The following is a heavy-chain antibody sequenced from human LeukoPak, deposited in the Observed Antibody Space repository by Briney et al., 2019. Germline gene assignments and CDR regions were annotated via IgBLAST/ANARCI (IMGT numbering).Heavy chain of an antibody. CDR2: TYYSGST. J-gene: IGHJ5*02. D-gene: IGHD3-10*01. CDR1: AGSISSYY. V-gene: IGHV4-59*12. Sequence: PSETLSLTCTVAAGSISSYYWSWIRQPAGKGLEWIRYTYYSGSTNYNPSLKSRVTISVDTSKNQFSLNLSSVTAADTAVYYCAGGSPGSYYIRTSYWFDPWGQGTLVTVSS. CDR3: AGGSPGSYYIRTSYWFDP.